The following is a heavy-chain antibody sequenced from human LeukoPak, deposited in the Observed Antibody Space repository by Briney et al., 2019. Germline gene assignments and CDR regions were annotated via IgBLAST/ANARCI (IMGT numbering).Heavy chain of an antibody. D-gene: IGHD6-13*01. CDR3: ARDRRWTAAGTVNWFDP. V-gene: IGHV3-30-3*01. CDR1: GFTFSSYA. Sequence: GGSLRLSCAASGFTFSSYAVHWVRQAPGKGLEWVAVISYDGSNKYYADSVKGRFTISRDNSKNTLYLQMNSLRAEDTAVYYCARDRRWTAAGTVNWFDPWGQGTLVTVSS. J-gene: IGHJ5*02. CDR2: ISYDGSNK.